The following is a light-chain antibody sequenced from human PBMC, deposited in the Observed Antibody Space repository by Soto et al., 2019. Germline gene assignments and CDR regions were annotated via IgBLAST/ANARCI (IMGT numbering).Light chain of an antibody. Sequence: QSALTQPPSASGSPGQSVTISCTGSSSDVGAYNYVSWYQQLPGKAPKLIIYEVTKRPLGVPDRFSGSKSGNTASLTVSGLLAEDEADYYCASYAGGNKVFGTGTKLTVL. CDR1: SSDVGAYNY. V-gene: IGLV2-8*01. CDR3: ASYAGGNKV. CDR2: EVT. J-gene: IGLJ1*01.